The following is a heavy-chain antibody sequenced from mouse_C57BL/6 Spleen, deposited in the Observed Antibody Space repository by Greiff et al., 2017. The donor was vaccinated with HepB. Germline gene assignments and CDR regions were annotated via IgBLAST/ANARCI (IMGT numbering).Heavy chain of an antibody. D-gene: IGHD1-1*01. CDR1: GYTFTSYW. V-gene: IGHV1-61*01. Sequence: VQLQQPGAELVRPGSSVKLSCKASGYTFTSYWMDWVKQRPGQGLEWIGNIYPSDSETHYNQKFKDKATLTVDKSSSTAYMQLSSLTSEDSAVYYCARAGDTTVVNYWGQGTTLTVSS. J-gene: IGHJ2*01. CDR2: IYPSDSET. CDR3: ARAGDTTVVNY.